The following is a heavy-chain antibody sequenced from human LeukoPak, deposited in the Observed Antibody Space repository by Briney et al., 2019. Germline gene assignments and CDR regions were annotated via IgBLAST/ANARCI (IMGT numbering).Heavy chain of an antibody. CDR3: ARGLSLDY. V-gene: IGHV3-21*01. CDR2: ISTGSNSL. CDR1: GFTFSSYI. J-gene: IGHJ4*02. Sequence: GGSLRLSCAASGFTFSSYIMNWVRQAPGKGLEWVSSISTGSNSLYYGDSVRGRFTISREDSRNSLYLQMSNLRAEDTAVYYCARGLSLDYWGQGTLVTVSS.